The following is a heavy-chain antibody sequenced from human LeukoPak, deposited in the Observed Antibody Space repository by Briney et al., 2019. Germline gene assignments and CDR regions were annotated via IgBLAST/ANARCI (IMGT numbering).Heavy chain of an antibody. Sequence: ASVKVSCKTSGYICIDYYLHWVRQAPGQGLEWLGWIFPYNGDTNYAEKFQGRVTMTSDTSSKTVYMEMRSLRSDDTAVYYCTRDHSWNEYDYWGLGILVTVSS. CDR1: GYICIDYY. CDR3: TRDHSWNEYDY. J-gene: IGHJ4*02. CDR2: IFPYNGDT. D-gene: IGHD1-1*01. V-gene: IGHV1-2*02.